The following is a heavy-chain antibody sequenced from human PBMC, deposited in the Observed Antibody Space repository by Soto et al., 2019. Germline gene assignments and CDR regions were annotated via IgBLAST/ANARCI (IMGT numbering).Heavy chain of an antibody. J-gene: IGHJ4*02. V-gene: IGHV2-5*02. Sequence: QITLKESGPTLVKPTQTLTLTCTFSGFSLSTRGVSVGWVRQPPGKALEWLALIYWDDDKRYSPSLKSRLTITMDTSKNQVVLTMTDMDPVDTATYYCAHVLGYCSGGSCYSGPSDYGGQGTMVTVSS. CDR2: IYWDDDK. CDR3: AHVLGYCSGGSCYSGPSDY. CDR1: GFSLSTRGVS. D-gene: IGHD2-15*01.